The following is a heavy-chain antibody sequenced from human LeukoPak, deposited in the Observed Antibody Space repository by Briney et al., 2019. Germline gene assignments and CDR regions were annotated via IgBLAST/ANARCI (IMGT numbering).Heavy chain of an antibody. V-gene: IGHV4-34*01. CDR2: MNHSGGT. J-gene: IGHJ4*02. D-gene: IGHD3-10*01. CDR3: GSLYPLLWGYFDY. CDR1: GVSFSGYY. Sequence: PSETLSLTCAVYGVSFSGYYWSWIRQPPGKGLEWIGEMNHSGGTNHNPSLKNRVTISVNTSKNQLALKLSSLTAAAPPVYYCGSLYPLLWGYFDYWGQGTLVTVSS.